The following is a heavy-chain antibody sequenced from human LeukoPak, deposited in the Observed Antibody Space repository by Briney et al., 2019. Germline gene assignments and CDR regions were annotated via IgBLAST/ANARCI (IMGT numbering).Heavy chain of an antibody. Sequence: GGSLRLSCATSGFRFTSYWMSWVRQAPGKGLELVANIKQDGSERYYVDSVKGRFTISRDNGKNSVYLQMNSLRVEDTAVYYCARDVPYGATTLDYWGQGTLVTVSS. CDR1: GFRFTSYW. CDR2: IKQDGSER. CDR3: ARDVPYGATTLDY. J-gene: IGHJ4*02. D-gene: IGHD4/OR15-4a*01. V-gene: IGHV3-7*01.